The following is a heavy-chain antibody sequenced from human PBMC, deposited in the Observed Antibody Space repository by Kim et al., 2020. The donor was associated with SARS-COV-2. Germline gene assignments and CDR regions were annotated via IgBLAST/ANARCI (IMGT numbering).Heavy chain of an antibody. J-gene: IGHJ4*02. CDR2: STI. V-gene: IGHV3-48*02. CDR3: ARRGYYIDF. D-gene: IGHD6-13*01. Sequence: STIYYADSVEGRFTISRDNAKNSVSLQMNSLRDEDTAMYYCARRGYYIDFWGQGTLVTVSS.